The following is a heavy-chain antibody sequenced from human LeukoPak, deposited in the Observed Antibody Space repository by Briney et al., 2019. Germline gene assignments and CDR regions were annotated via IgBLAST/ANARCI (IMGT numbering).Heavy chain of an antibody. CDR2: TYSRGST. Sequence: SETLSLICTVSGGSISSSTYYWGWIRQPPGKGLEWIGSTYSRGSTYYNPSLKSRVTISIDTSKNQFSLKLSSVTAADTAVYYCAREDYSYGMDVWGQGTTVTVSS. J-gene: IGHJ6*02. D-gene: IGHD4-11*01. CDR1: GGSISSSTYY. V-gene: IGHV4-39*07. CDR3: AREDYSYGMDV.